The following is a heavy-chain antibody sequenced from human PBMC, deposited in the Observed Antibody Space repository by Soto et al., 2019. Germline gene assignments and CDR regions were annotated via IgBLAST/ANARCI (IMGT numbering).Heavy chain of an antibody. V-gene: IGHV3-15*07. Sequence: GGSLRLSCAASGFAFSNAWMNWVRQAPGKGLEWVGRIKSKTDGGTTDYAAPVKGRFTISRDDSKNTLYLQMNSLKTEDTAVYYCTTPTPSTVTPYYYYYGMDVWGQGTTVTVSS. J-gene: IGHJ6*02. CDR1: GFAFSNAW. D-gene: IGHD4-17*01. CDR3: TTPTPSTVTPYYYYYGMDV. CDR2: IKSKTDGGTT.